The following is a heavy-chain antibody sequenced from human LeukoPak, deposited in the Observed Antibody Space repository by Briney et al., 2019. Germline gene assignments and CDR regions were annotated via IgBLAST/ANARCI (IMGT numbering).Heavy chain of an antibody. CDR1: GYDFTSVG. CDR2: ISPYNGNT. V-gene: IGHV1-18*01. J-gene: IGHJ4*02. CDR3: ARAGPGSGWYFDY. Sequence: EASVKVSCKASGYDFTSVGITWVRRAPGQGLEWMGWISPYNGNTRYAQKFQGRAAMTTDTSTTTAYMELRGLRFNDTAVYYCARAGPGSGWYFDYWGQGALVTVSS. D-gene: IGHD6-19*01.